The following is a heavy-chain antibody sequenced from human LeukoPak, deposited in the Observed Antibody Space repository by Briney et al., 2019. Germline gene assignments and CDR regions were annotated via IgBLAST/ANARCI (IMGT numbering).Heavy chain of an antibody. D-gene: IGHD6-13*01. V-gene: IGHV1-69*01. J-gene: IGHJ4*02. CDR2: IIPIFGTA. Sequence: SVKVSCKASGGTFSSYAISWVRQAPGQGLEWMGGIIPIFGTANYAQKFQGRVTITADESTSTAYMELSSLRSEDTAVYYCARGRGPRAAGNIWDDYWGQGTLVTVSS. CDR3: ARGRGPRAAGNIWDDY. CDR1: GGTFSSYA.